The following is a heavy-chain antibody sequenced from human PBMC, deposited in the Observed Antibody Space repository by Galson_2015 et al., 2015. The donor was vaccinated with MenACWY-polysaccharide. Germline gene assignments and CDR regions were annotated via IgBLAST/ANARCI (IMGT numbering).Heavy chain of an antibody. J-gene: IGHJ3*01. CDR1: GLRFSGSG. CDR2: IQYDGTNK. D-gene: IGHD2-21*01. V-gene: IGHV3-33*01. CDR3: ARGGSRIVFHAFDV. Sequence: SLRLSCAASGLRFSGSGMHWVRQAPGKGLEWVAVIQYDGTNKVYADSVKGRFSISRDNSRNTLYLEMNSLRAEDTALYYCARGGSRIVFHAFDVWGQGTMVTVSS.